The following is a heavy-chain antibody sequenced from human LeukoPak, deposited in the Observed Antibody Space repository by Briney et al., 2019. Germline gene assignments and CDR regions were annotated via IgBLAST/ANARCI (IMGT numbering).Heavy chain of an antibody. J-gene: IGHJ4*02. CDR2: ISFDGSNR. CDR3: ARDQLAYSGYDTLFAY. Sequence: GMSLRLSCAASGFTFDSYAIHWVRQAPGKGLEWVAVISFDGSNRFYADSVKGRFSISRDNSEKTLYLQMNSLRVEDSAVYFCARDQLAYSGYDTLFAYWGQGTLVTVSS. D-gene: IGHD5-12*01. V-gene: IGHV3-30*04. CDR1: GFTFDSYA.